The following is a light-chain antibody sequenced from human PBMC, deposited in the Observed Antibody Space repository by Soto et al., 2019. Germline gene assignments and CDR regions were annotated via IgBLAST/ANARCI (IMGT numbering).Light chain of an antibody. V-gene: IGLV2-14*01. CDR2: EAS. Sequence: QSALTQPASVSGSPGQSITISCTGTSSDIDDYDYVSWYQHHPGKAPKLLIYEASNRPSGVSNRFSGSKSGNTASLTISGLQAEDEADYYCSSYTSSNTRRYVFGTGTKLTVL. CDR1: SSDIDDYDY. J-gene: IGLJ1*01. CDR3: SSYTSSNTRRYV.